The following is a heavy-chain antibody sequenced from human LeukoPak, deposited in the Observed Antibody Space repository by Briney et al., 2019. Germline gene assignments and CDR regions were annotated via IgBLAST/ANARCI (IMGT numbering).Heavy chain of an antibody. CDR3: ARADWDTAMIDY. J-gene: IGHJ4*02. CDR2: ISRSSSYI. CDR1: GFTFSSYS. Sequence: PGGSLRLSCAASGFTFSSYSMNWVRQAPGKGLEWVSSISRSSSYIYYADSVKGRFTISRDNAKNSLYLQMNSLRAEDTAVYYCARADWDTAMIDYWGQGTLVTVSS. V-gene: IGHV3-21*01. D-gene: IGHD5-18*01.